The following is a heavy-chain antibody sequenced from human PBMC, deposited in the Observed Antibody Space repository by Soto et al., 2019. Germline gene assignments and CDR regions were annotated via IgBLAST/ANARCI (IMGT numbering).Heavy chain of an antibody. J-gene: IGHJ6*02. CDR1: GFTFTSSA. Sequence: SVNVSCKTSGFTFTSSAVQWVRQARGQRLEWIGWIVVGSGNTNYAQKFQERVTITRDMSTSTAYMELSSLRSEDTAVYYCAADNGPLWFRWYCGMDVWGQGTTVTVSS. CDR3: AADNGPLWFRWYCGMDV. V-gene: IGHV1-58*01. D-gene: IGHD3-9*01. CDR2: IVVGSGNT.